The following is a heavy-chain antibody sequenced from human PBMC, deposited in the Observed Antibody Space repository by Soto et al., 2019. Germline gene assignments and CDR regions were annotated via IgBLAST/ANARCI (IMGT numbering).Heavy chain of an antibody. CDR3: ARETVISGMDV. CDR2: IYYSGST. CDR1: GGSISSGGYY. J-gene: IGHJ6*02. Sequence: KPSETLSLSCTVSGGSISSGGYYWSWIRQHPGRGLEWIGYIYYSGSTYYNPSLKSRVTISVDTSKNQFSLKLSSVTAADTAVYYCARETVISGMDVWGQGTTVTVSS. V-gene: IGHV4-31*03.